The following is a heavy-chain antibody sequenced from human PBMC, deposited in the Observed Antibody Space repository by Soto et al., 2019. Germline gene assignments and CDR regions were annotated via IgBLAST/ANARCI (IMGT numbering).Heavy chain of an antibody. CDR3: ARGGSNDWQVAFDI. CDR2: INHSGSN. D-gene: IGHD6-19*01. CDR1: GGSFSTYY. J-gene: IGHJ3*02. V-gene: IGHV4-34*01. Sequence: QLQQWGAELLKPSETLSLTCVVSGGSFSTYYYNWIRQSPGKAMEWMGEINHSGSNNYSPSLKSRVTVSLDTSKNQFSLKLTSVTAAVTAVYYCARGGSNDWQVAFDICAHGTMVTVSS.